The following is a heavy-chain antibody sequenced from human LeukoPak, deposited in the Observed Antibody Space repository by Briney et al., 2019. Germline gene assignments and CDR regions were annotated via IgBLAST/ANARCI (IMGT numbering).Heavy chain of an antibody. CDR2: ISSSSSTI. CDR3: ARDRYSSSWYDRRNWFDP. D-gene: IGHD6-13*01. V-gene: IGHV3-48*01. CDR1: GFTFSSYA. J-gene: IGHJ5*02. Sequence: PGGSLRLSCAASGFTFSSYAMHWVRQAPGKGLEWVSYISSSSSTIYYADSVKGRFTISRDNAKNSLYLQMNSLRAEDTAVYYCARDRYSSSWYDRRNWFDPWGQGTLVTVSS.